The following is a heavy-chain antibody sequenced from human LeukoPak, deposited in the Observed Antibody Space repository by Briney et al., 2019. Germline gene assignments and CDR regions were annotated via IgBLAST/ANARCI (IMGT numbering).Heavy chain of an antibody. CDR3: ARARQQLVPDY. J-gene: IGHJ4*02. CDR2: IYYSGST. D-gene: IGHD6-13*01. Sequence: SETLSLTCTVSGGSISSGGYYWSWIRQHPGKGLEWIGYIYYSGSTYYNSSLKSRVTISVDTSKNQFSLKLSSVTAADTAVYYCARARQQLVPDYWGQGTLVTVSS. V-gene: IGHV4-31*03. CDR1: GGSISSGGYY.